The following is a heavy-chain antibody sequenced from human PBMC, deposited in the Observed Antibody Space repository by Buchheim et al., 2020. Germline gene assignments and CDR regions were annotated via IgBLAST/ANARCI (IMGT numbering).Heavy chain of an antibody. CDR2: ISGSGGST. CDR3: AKEKHYYGSGSREIYYYFVVDRGMDV. J-gene: IGHJ6*02. Sequence: EVQLVESGGGLVQPGGSLRLSCAASGFTFSSYAMSWVRQAPGKGLEWVSAISGSGGSTYYADSVKGRFTICRDNSKNTLYLQMNSLRAEDTAVYYCAKEKHYYGSGSREIYYYFVVDRGMDVWGQGTT. D-gene: IGHD3-10*01. CDR1: GFTFSSYA. V-gene: IGHV3-23*04.